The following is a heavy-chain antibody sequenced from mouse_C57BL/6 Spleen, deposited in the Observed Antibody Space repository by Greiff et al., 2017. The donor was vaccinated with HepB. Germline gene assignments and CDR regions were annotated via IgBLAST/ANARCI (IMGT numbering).Heavy chain of an antibody. J-gene: IGHJ4*01. D-gene: IGHD2-4*01. CDR2: ISNGGGST. CDR1: GFTFSDYY. CDR3: ARRGDYDRIYAMDY. Sequence: DVMLVESGGGLVQPGGSLKLSCAASGFTFSDYYMYWVRQTPEKRLEWVAYISNGGGSTYYPDTVKGRFTISRDNAKNTLYLQMSRLKSEDTAMYYCARRGDYDRIYAMDYWGQGTSVTVSS. V-gene: IGHV5-12*01.